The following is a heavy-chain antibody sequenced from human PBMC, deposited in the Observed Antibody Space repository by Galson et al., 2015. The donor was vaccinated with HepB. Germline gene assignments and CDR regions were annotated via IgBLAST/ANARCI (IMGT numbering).Heavy chain of an antibody. CDR2: INPNSGGT. D-gene: IGHD3-22*01. V-gene: IGHV1-2*02. Sequence: SVKVSCKASGYTFTGYYMHWVRQAPGQGLEWMGWINPNSGGTNYAQKFQGRVTMTRDTSISTAYMELSSLRSEDTAVYYCATAARGIGVITSVYYYGMDVWGQGTTVTVSS. CDR1: GYTFTGYY. CDR3: ATAARGIGVITSVYYYGMDV. J-gene: IGHJ6*02.